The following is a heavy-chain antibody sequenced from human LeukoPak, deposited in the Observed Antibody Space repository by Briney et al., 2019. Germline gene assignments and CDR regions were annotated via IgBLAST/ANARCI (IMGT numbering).Heavy chain of an antibody. D-gene: IGHD3-22*01. CDR2: ITGSGGST. J-gene: IGHJ4*02. CDR1: GFTFSSYA. CDR3: AKSRGWDDFDY. Sequence: GWSLRLSCAASGFTFSSYAMSRVRQAPGNRLDWVSTITGSGGSTYYEDSVKGRFTISRDNSKNTLYLQMHSLRAEDTDIYYCAKSRGWDDFDYWGQGTLVTVSS. V-gene: IGHV3-23*01.